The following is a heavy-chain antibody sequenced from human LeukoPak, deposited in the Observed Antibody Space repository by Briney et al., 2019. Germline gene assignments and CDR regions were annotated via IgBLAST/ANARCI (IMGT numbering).Heavy chain of an antibody. J-gene: IGHJ4*02. CDR2: INPNSGGT. D-gene: IGHD2-21*02. CDR1: GYTFTGYY. CDR3: ARFRDGGLQFDY. Sequence: ASVKVSCKASGYTFTGYYMHWVRQAPGRGLEWMGWINPNSGGTNYAQKFQGRVTMTRDTSISTAYMELSRLGSDDAAVYYCARFRDGGLQFDYWGQGTLVTVSS. V-gene: IGHV1-2*02.